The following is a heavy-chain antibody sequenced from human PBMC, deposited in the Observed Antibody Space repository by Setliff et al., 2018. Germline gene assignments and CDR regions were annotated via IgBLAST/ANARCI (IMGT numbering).Heavy chain of an antibody. Sequence: TLSLTCTVSGGSISPYFWSWIRQPPGKGLEWIGYIYNNGNTNFNPSLKSRVNMSVDTSKNQFVLNLKAVTAADTAVYYCARDRTAYSYGLDVWGQGATVTVSS. V-gene: IGHV4-59*01. D-gene: IGHD5-18*01. CDR1: GGSISPYF. J-gene: IGHJ6*02. CDR2: IYNNGNT. CDR3: ARDRTAYSYGLDV.